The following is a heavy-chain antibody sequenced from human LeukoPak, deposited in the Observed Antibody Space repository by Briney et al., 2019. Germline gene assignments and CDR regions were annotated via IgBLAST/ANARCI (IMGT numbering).Heavy chain of an antibody. CDR1: GFTFSSYW. V-gene: IGHV3-48*02. CDR3: ARVGGATAVTMYFEY. J-gene: IGHJ4*02. D-gene: IGHD1-26*01. CDR2: MTTSGNTI. Sequence: GGSLRLSCAASGFTFSSYWMSWVRQAPGKGLEWLSFMTTSGNTIFYAESVKERFTISRDNAKKTLYLQMNSLRDEDTAVYYCARVGGATAVTMYFEYWGQGTLVTVSS.